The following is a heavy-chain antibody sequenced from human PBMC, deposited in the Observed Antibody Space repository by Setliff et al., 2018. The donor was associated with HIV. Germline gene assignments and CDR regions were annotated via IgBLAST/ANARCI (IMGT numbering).Heavy chain of an antibody. CDR1: GFTFSSYW. D-gene: IGHD3-9*01. J-gene: IGHJ6*02. CDR3: ARGGQLQYFDWPSYAMDV. Sequence: PGGSLRLSCAASGFTFSSYWMSWVRQAPGKGLEWVANIKQDGSEKHYVDSVKGRFTISRDNAKKSLYLQMNSLRADDTAVYYCARGGQLQYFDWPSYAMDVWGQGTTVTVSS. V-gene: IGHV3-7*01. CDR2: IKQDGSEK.